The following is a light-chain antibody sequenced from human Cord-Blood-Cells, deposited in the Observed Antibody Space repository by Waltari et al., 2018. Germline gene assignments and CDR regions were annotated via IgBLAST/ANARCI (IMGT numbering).Light chain of an antibody. CDR3: SSYTSSSTLV. Sequence: QSALTQPASVSGSPGQSITISCTGTSSDVGGSNYVPWYQQHPGTAPKLMIYDVSNRPSGVSNRFSGSKSGNTASLTISGLQAEDEADYYCSSYTSSSTLVFGTGTKVTVL. J-gene: IGLJ1*01. CDR2: DVS. V-gene: IGLV2-14*01. CDR1: SSDVGGSNY.